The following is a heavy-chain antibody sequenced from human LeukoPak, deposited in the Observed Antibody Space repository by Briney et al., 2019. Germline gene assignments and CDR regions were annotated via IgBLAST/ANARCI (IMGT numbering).Heavy chain of an antibody. V-gene: IGHV1-8*02. CDR2: MNPNSGNT. CDR3: ATDRYGMYYYDSSAPSGAFDI. CDR1: GYTFTSYD. J-gene: IGHJ3*02. D-gene: IGHD3-22*01. Sequence: ASLTVSCKASGYTFTSYDINWVRQATGQGLEWMGWMNPNSGNTGYAQKFQGRVTMTEDTSTDTAYMELSSLRSEDTAVYYCATDRYGMYYYDSSAPSGAFDIWGQGTMVTVSS.